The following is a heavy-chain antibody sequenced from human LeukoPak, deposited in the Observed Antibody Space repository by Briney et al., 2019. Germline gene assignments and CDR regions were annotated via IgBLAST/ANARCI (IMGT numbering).Heavy chain of an antibody. CDR1: GGSFSGYY. CDR3: ASRFLEWYNWFDP. J-gene: IGHJ5*02. CDR2: INHSEST. V-gene: IGHV4-34*01. Sequence: SETLSLTCAVYGGSFSGYYWSWIRQPPGKGLEWIGEINHSESTNYNPSLKSRVTISVDTSKNQFSLKLSSVTAADTAVYYCASRFLEWYNWFDPWGQGTLVTVSS. D-gene: IGHD3-3*01.